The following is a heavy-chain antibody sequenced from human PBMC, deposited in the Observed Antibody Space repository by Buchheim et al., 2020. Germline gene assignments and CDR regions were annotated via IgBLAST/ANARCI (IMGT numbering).Heavy chain of an antibody. J-gene: IGHJ6*02. CDR3: AAARELTTFPYYYYGMDV. V-gene: IGHV1-58*01. CDR1: GFTFTSSA. D-gene: IGHD1-26*01. CDR2: IVVGSGNT. Sequence: QMQLVQSGPEVKKPGTSVKVSCKASGFTFTSSAVQWVRQVRGQRLEWIGWIVVGSGNTNYAQKFQERVTITRDMSTSTAYMELSSLRSEDTAVYYCAAARELTTFPYYYYGMDVWGQGTT.